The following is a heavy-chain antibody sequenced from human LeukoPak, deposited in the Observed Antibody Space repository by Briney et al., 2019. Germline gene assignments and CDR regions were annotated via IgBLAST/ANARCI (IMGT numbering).Heavy chain of an antibody. CDR1: GFTLSSYE. CDR3: AKSPHSGSYPARLDY. Sequence: GGFLRLSCMVSGFTLSSYEMSWIRQAPGKGLEWVSSIEYGESTTHYADSVRGRFTISRDNSKNTLYLQMNSLRAEDTAVYYCAKSPHSGSYPARLDYWGQGTLVTVS. J-gene: IGHJ4*02. V-gene: IGHV3-23*01. CDR2: IEYGESTT. D-gene: IGHD1-26*01.